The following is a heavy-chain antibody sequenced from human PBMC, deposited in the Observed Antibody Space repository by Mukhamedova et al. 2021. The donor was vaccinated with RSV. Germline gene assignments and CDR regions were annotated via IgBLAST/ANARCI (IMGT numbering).Heavy chain of an antibody. Sequence: NPSLKSRVTISVDTSKNQFSLKLSSVTAADTAVYYCAREGLYSSSWDTHYFDYWGQGTLVTVSS. J-gene: IGHJ4*02. D-gene: IGHD6-13*01. V-gene: IGHV4-61*02. CDR3: AREGLYSSSWDTHYFDY.